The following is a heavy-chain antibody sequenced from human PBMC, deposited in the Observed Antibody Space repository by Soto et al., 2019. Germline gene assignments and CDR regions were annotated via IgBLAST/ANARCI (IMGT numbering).Heavy chain of an antibody. Sequence: GGSLRLSCAASGFTFSDYYMSWMRQAPEKGLEWVSYVSGDGGAKSYADSVKGRFSISRDNAKNSLYLLMNSLRAEDTAVYYCARLGSIAAPGTPDFSGQGSFVTVSS. V-gene: IGHV3-11*01. CDR3: ARLGSIAAPGTPDF. CDR1: GFTFSDYY. J-gene: IGHJ4*02. CDR2: VSGDGGAK. D-gene: IGHD6-13*01.